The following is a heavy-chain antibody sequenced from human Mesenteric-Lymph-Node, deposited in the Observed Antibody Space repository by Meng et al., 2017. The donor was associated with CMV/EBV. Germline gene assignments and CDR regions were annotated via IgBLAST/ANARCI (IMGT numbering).Heavy chain of an antibody. V-gene: IGHV4-59*12. CDR1: GGSISTYY. Sequence: SETLSLTCTVSGGSISTYYWSWVRQPPGKGLEWIGYIYYSGSTIYNPSLKTRVTMSVDTSKNQFSLKLSSVTAADTALYFCARVRVDSSSPENWFDPWGQGTLVTVS. J-gene: IGHJ5*02. CDR3: ARVRVDSSSPENWFDP. D-gene: IGHD6-6*01. CDR2: IYYSGST.